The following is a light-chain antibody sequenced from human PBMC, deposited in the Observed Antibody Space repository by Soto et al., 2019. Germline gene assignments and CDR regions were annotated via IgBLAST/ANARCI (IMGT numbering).Light chain of an antibody. CDR1: QYINTR. V-gene: IGKV3D-11*03. CDR3: QQFSGPPLT. J-gene: IGKJ4*01. CDR2: QTS. Sequence: EIVLTQSPATLSSFPGDRVTLSCRASQYINTRLAWYQHRPGQAPRLLIYQTSLRAAGIPARFSASGSGTDFTLTISDVQPEDFAVYFCQQFSGPPLTFGGGTKVEI.